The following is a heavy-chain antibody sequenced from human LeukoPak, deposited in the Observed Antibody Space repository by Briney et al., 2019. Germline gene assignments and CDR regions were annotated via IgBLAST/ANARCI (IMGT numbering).Heavy chain of an antibody. CDR2: IKEDGSEK. D-gene: IGHD3-22*01. Sequence: ANIKEDGSEKNYVDSVKGRFTISRDNAKNSLYLQMNSLRAEDTAVYYCARKDSSPRTFDYWGQGTLVTVSS. V-gene: IGHV3-7*01. CDR3: ARKDSSPRTFDY. J-gene: IGHJ4*02.